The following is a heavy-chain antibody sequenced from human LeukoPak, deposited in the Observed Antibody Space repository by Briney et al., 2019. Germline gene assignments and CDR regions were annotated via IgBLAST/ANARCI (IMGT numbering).Heavy chain of an antibody. CDR2: IRYDGSNK. V-gene: IGHV3-30*02. CDR1: GFTFSDYG. Sequence: GGSLRLSCAASGFTFSDYGMSWVRQAPGKGLEWVAFIRYDGSNKYYTDSVKGRFTISRDNSKNTLYLQMNSLRAEDTAVYYCAKETAVGVDTVGFDYWGQGTLVTVSS. D-gene: IGHD5-18*01. CDR3: AKETAVGVDTVGFDY. J-gene: IGHJ4*02.